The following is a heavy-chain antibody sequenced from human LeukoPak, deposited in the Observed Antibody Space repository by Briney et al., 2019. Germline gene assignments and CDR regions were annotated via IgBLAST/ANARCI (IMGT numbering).Heavy chain of an antibody. CDR3: AKDPEYYDFWSGYLDY. D-gene: IGHD3-3*01. J-gene: IGHJ4*02. Sequence: QTGGSLRLSCAASGFIFSSYGMHWVRQAPGKGLEWVSFIRFDESATVYADSMKGRFTISRDNSKNTVYMRMTSLRVEDTGLYYCAKDPEYYDFWSGYLDYWGQGTLVTVSS. CDR1: GFIFSSYG. CDR2: IRFDESAT. V-gene: IGHV3-30*02.